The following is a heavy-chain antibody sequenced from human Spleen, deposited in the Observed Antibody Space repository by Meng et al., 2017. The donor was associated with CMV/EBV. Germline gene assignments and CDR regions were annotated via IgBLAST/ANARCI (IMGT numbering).Heavy chain of an antibody. CDR1: GFTFNIYW. CDR2: INSDGPST. D-gene: IGHD2-21*01. Sequence: GESLKISCVASGFTFNIYWMHWVRQAPGKGLEWVSRINSDGPSTTYADSVKGRFTISRDNSKNTLYLQINCLTVEYTAVYYCVKDFPGDCFPFCDYFSHGMDVWGQGTTVTVSS. J-gene: IGHJ6*02. CDR3: VKDFPGDCFPFCDYFSHGMDV. V-gene: IGHV3-74*03.